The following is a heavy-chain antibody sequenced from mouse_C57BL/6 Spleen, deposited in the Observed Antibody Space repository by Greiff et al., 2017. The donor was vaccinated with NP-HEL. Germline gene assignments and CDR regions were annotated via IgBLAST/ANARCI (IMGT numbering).Heavy chain of an antibody. CDR1: GYTFTSYW. CDR3: ARGDGSPFAY. Sequence: QVQLQQPGAELVKPGASVKLSCKASGYTFTSYWMQWVKQRPGQGLEWIGEIDPSDSYTNYNQTFKGKATLTVDTSSSTAYMQLSSLTSEDSAVYYCARGDGSPFAYWGQGTLVTVSA. J-gene: IGHJ3*01. CDR2: IDPSDSYT. V-gene: IGHV1-50*01. D-gene: IGHD1-1*02.